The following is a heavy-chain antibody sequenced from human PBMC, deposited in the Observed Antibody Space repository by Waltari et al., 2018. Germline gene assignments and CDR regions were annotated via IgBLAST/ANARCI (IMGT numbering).Heavy chain of an antibody. D-gene: IGHD2-21*01. Sequence: QVQLVQSGAEVKKPGASVKVSCKASGYTFTGYYMHWVRQAPGQGLEWMGWINPNRGCTNYAQKFQGRVTMTRDTSISTAYMELSRLRSDDTAVYYCARGVYRYAPFHYWGQGTLVTVSS. CDR2: INPNRGCT. V-gene: IGHV1-2*02. CDR3: ARGVYRYAPFHY. CDR1: GYTFTGYY. J-gene: IGHJ4*02.